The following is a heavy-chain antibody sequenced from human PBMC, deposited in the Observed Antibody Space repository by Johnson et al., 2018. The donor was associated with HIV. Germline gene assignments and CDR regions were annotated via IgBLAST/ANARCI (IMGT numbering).Heavy chain of an antibody. Sequence: VQLVESGGGVVRPGGSLRLSCATSGFTFDDYGMSWVRQAPGKGLEWVSGINWNGGSTGYADSVKGRFTISRDNAKNSLYLQMNSLRDEDTAGYYCAREGTYEPLHRIYDYGDYPAFDIWGQGTMVTVSS. CDR1: GFTFDDYG. CDR2: INWNGGST. J-gene: IGHJ3*02. CDR3: AREGTYEPLHRIYDYGDYPAFDI. D-gene: IGHD4-17*01. V-gene: IGHV3-20*04.